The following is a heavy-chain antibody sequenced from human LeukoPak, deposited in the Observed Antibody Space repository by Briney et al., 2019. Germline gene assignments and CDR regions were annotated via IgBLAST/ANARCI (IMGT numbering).Heavy chain of an antibody. J-gene: IGHJ4*02. CDR2: IYYSGGT. CDR3: ARNVHDCSSTSCTVGFDY. CDR1: GGSISSGGYY. V-gene: IGHV4-31*03. D-gene: IGHD2-2*01. Sequence: SQTLSLTCTVSGGSISSGGYYWSWIRQRPGKGLEWIGYIYYSGGTYYNPSLKSRVTISVDTSKNQFSLKLSSVTAADTAVYYCARNVHDCSSTSCTVGFDYWGQGTLVTVPS.